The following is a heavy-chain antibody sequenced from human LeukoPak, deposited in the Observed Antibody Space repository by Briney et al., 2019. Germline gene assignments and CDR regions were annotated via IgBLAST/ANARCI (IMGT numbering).Heavy chain of an antibody. J-gene: IGHJ4*02. D-gene: IGHD2-21*02. Sequence: PGGSLRLSCAASGFTFSTYWMHWVRQVPGKGLVWVSRLNSDGSSTTYADSVKGRFTISRDNAKNTLYLQMNSLRAEDTAVYYCALPSCGGDCYSGWGQGTLVTVSS. CDR1: GFTFSTYW. V-gene: IGHV3-74*01. CDR2: LNSDGSST. CDR3: ALPSCGGDCYSG.